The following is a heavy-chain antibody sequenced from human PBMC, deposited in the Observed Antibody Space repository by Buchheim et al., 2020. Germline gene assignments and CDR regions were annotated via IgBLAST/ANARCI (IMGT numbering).Heavy chain of an antibody. Sequence: EVQLVESGGGLVKPGGSLRLSCAASGFTFSSYSMNWVRQAPGKGLEWVSSISSSGTYIYYPDSVKGRFTVSRDNAKNSVYLQMDSLRAEDTAVYYCAKSVAARLDWFDPWGQGTL. V-gene: IGHV3-21*01. D-gene: IGHD6-6*01. J-gene: IGHJ5*02. CDR2: ISSSGTYI. CDR3: AKSVAARLDWFDP. CDR1: GFTFSSYS.